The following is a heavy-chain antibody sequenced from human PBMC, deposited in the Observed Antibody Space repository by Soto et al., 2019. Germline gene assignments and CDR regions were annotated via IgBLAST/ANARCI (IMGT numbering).Heavy chain of an antibody. D-gene: IGHD1-26*01. J-gene: IGHJ3*02. CDR3: ARVGGAPLGAFDI. CDR1: GGSISSHY. V-gene: IGHV4-59*11. CDR2: IYYSGST. Sequence: PSETLSLTCTVSGGSISSHYWSWIRQPPGQGLEWIGYIYYSGSTNYNPSLKSRVTISVDTSKSQFSLRLSSVTGADTAVYYCARVGGAPLGAFDIWGQGTMVTVSS.